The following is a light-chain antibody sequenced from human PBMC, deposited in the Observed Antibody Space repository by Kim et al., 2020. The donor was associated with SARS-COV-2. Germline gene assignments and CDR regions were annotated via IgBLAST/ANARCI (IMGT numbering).Light chain of an antibody. J-gene: IGLJ2*01. CDR1: SLRSYY. V-gene: IGLV3-19*01. CDR3: KSRDSRGKVV. Sequence: SSELTQDPAVSVALGQTVRITCQGDSLRSYYATWYQQKSGQAPVLVFYGKNNRPSGIPDRFSGSSSGNTASLTITGAQAADEADYYCKSRDSRGKVVFGGVTKVTVL. CDR2: GKN.